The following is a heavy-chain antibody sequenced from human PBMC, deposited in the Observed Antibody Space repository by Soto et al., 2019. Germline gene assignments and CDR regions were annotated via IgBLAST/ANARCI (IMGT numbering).Heavy chain of an antibody. CDR3: ARHYSNYAYYYYGMDV. CDR1: GFTFSSYW. CDR2: IKQDGSEK. D-gene: IGHD4-4*01. J-gene: IGHJ6*02. Sequence: GSLRLSCAASGFTFSSYWMSWVRQAPGKGLEWVANIKQDGSEKYYVDSVKGRFTISRDNAKNSLYLQMNSLRAEDTAVYYCARHYSNYAYYYYGMDVWGQGTTVTVSS. V-gene: IGHV3-7*05.